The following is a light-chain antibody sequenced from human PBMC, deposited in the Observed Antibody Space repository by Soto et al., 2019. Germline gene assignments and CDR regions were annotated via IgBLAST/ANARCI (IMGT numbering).Light chain of an antibody. CDR1: QSLFFSSNNKNF. J-gene: IGKJ1*01. CDR2: WAS. Sequence: DIVMTQSPDSLAVSLGERATINCKSSQSLFFSSNNKNFLAWSQQKPGQPPRLLIFWASVRGSGVPDRFSGSGSGTDFFLTISSLQAEDVAVYYCQEYYSTPPWTFGQGTKVEIK. CDR3: QEYYSTPPWT. V-gene: IGKV4-1*01.